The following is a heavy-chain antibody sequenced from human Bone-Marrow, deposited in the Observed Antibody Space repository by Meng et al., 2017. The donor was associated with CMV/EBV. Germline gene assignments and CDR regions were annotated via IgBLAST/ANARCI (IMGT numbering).Heavy chain of an antibody. CDR2: IYYSGST. D-gene: IGHD1-26*01. J-gene: IGHJ4*02. Sequence: GSLRLSCTVSGGSISSYYWSWIRQPPGKGLEWIGYIYYSGSTNYNPSLKSRVTISVDTSKNQFSLKLSSVTAADTAVYYCARVRSGSPDYWGQGTLGTVSS. CDR1: GGSISSYY. V-gene: IGHV4-59*01. CDR3: ARVRSGSPDY.